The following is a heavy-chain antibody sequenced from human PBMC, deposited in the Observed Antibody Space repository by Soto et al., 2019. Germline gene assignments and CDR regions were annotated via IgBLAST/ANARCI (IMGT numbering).Heavy chain of an antibody. CDR2: ISSSSTYI. CDR3: AKSVDTPMADGFDI. D-gene: IGHD5-18*01. J-gene: IGHJ3*02. CDR1: GFTFSSYS. V-gene: IGHV3-21*01. Sequence: EVQLVESGGGLVKPGGSLRLSCAASGFTFSSYSMNWVRQAPGKGLEWVSSISSSSTYIYSADSVKGRFTISRDNAKNSLYLHMNSLRAADTAVYYCAKSVDTPMADGFDIWGQGTMVSVSS.